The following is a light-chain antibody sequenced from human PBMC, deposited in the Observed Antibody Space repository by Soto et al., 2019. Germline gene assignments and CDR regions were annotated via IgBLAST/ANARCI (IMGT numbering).Light chain of an antibody. CDR2: AAS. Sequence: IQMTQSPSSLSASVGDRVTITCRASQGIRNDLGWYQQKPGKAPKLLIYAASSLQSGVPSRFSGSGFGTEFTLTISSLQTDDFATYYCQQYKSYSLTFGGGTKVDIK. V-gene: IGKV1-17*01. CDR3: QQYKSYSLT. CDR1: QGIRND. J-gene: IGKJ4*01.